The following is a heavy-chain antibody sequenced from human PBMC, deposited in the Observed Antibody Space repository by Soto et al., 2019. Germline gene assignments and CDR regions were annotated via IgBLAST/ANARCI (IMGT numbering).Heavy chain of an antibody. CDR3: ARDRRITIFGVAQRRDAFDI. V-gene: IGHV3-48*01. CDR1: EFTFSSYS. Sequence: PGGSLRLSCAASEFTFSSYSMNWVRQAPGKGLEWVSYISTTSSTKYYADSVKGRFTISRDNAKNSLYLQINSLRAEDTAVYYCARDRRITIFGVAQRRDAFDIWGQGTMVTVSS. J-gene: IGHJ3*02. D-gene: IGHD3-3*01. CDR2: ISTTSSTK.